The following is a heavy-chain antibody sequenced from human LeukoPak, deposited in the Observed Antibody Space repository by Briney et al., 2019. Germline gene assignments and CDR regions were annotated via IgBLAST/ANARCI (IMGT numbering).Heavy chain of an antibody. D-gene: IGHD6-13*01. CDR1: GYTFTSYD. CDR2: MDPNSGNT. V-gene: IGHV1-8*01. J-gene: IGHJ4*02. CDR3: ARGGGSWYPHDY. Sequence: ASVKVSCKASGYTFTSYDINWVRQATGQGLEWMGWMDPNSGNTGYAQKFQGRVTMTRNTSISTAYMELSSLRSEDTAVYYCARGGGSWYPHDYWGQGTLVTVSS.